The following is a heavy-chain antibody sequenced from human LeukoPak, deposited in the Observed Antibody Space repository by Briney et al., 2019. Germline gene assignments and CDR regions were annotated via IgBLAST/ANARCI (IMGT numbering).Heavy chain of an antibody. V-gene: IGHV3-23*01. CDR1: GFIFSSYS. D-gene: IGHD4-23*01. CDR3: ARGRDVYGGNSVGSDY. Sequence: GGSLRLSCAASGFIFSSYSMSWVRQAPGKGLEWVSVITGSGGNTYYADSVKGRFTISKDNSKNTVYLQMNSLRAEDTAVYYCARGRDVYGGNSVGSDYWGQGTLVTVSS. CDR2: ITGSGGNT. J-gene: IGHJ4*02.